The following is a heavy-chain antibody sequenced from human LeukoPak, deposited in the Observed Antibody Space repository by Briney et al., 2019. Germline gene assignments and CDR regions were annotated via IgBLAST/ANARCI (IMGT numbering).Heavy chain of an antibody. D-gene: IGHD6-13*01. CDR1: GGSISSSSHY. J-gene: IGHJ4*02. V-gene: IGHV4-61*01. CDR3: ARGPYSSSWHSPLDY. Sequence: SETLSLTCTVSGGSISSSSHYWSWIRQPPGKGLEWIGCLYYNGNTNYNPSLKSRVTIPVDTSENQFSLKLTSVTAADTAVYYCARGPYSSSWHSPLDYWGQGVLVTVSS. CDR2: LYYNGNT.